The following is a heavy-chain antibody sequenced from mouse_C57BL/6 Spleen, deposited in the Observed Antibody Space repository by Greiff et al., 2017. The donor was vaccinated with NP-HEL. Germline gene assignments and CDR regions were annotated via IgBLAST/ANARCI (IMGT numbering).Heavy chain of an antibody. CDR3: ARGENGNSWFAY. CDR1: GYTFTSYW. D-gene: IGHD2-1*01. J-gene: IGHJ3*01. Sequence: QVQLQQPGAELVRPGSSVKLSCKASGYTFTSYWMHWVKQRPIQGLEWIGNIDPSDSETHYNQKIKDKATLTVDKSSSTAYMQLSSLTSEDSAVYYCARGENGNSWFAYWGQGTLVTVSA. CDR2: IDPSDSET. V-gene: IGHV1-52*01.